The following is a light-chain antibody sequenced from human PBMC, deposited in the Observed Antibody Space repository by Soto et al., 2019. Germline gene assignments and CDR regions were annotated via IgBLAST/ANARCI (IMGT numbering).Light chain of an antibody. CDR2: GAS. J-gene: IGKJ4*01. CDR1: QSVRSL. CDR3: QHYGGSGALA. Sequence: VITQSPATLSVSPGERAALSCRASQSVRSLLAWYQKKPGQAPRLLIYGASGRAVGIPDRFSGSGSGTDFTLTISRLETEDFAAYYCQHYGGSGALAFGGGTKVDNK. V-gene: IGKV3-20*01.